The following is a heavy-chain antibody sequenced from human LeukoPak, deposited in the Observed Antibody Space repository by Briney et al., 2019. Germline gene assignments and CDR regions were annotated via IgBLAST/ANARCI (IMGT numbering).Heavy chain of an antibody. V-gene: IGHV3-48*02. J-gene: IGHJ4*02. CDR2: ISSSSRSI. CDR1: GFTFRTYS. CDR3: VLGSPFDY. Sequence: PGGSLRLSCAASGFTFRTYSMDWVRQAPGKGLEWVSYISSSSRSIYYADSVKGRFTISRDNANNSLSLQMNSLRDEDTAVYYCVLGSPFDYWGQGTLVTVSS. D-gene: IGHD3-10*01.